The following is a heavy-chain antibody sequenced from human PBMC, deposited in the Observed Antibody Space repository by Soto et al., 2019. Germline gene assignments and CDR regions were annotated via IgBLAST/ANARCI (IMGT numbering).Heavy chain of an antibody. CDR2: INPNSGST. D-gene: IGHD3-22*01. V-gene: IGHV1-2*02. CDR1: GYTFTGYY. CDR3: AILYYYDSGDYYSNYQYYGMDV. J-gene: IGHJ6*02. Sequence: GASVKVSCKASGYTFTGYYMHWVRQAPGQGLEWMGWINPNSGSTGYAQKFQGRVTLTRDTSTRTDYMELSSLRSDDTAVYYCAILYYYDSGDYYSNYQYYGMDVWGQGTTVTVSS.